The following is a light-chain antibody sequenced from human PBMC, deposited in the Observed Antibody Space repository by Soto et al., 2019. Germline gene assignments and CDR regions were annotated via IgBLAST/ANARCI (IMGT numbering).Light chain of an antibody. CDR2: EVT. CDR3: ASYAGTNLFV. Sequence: QSALTQPPSASGSPGQSLTISCTGTSSDVGVYNFVSWYRQRPGKAPKLVIYEVTKRPSGVPDRCSGSKSGSTASLTVSGLQADDEAEYYCASYAGTNLFVFGSGTKVTVL. V-gene: IGLV2-8*01. CDR1: SSDVGVYNF. J-gene: IGLJ1*01.